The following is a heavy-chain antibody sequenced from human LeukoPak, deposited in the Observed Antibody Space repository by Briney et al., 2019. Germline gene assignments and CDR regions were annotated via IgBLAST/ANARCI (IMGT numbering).Heavy chain of an antibody. J-gene: IGHJ4*02. CDR2: IRYDGSNK. CDR1: GFTFSSYG. CDR3: AKVYLVWLPFTLGY. D-gene: IGHD3-3*01. Sequence: PGGSLRLSCAASGFTFSSYGMHWVRQAPGKGLEWVAFIRYDGSNKYYADSVKGRFTISRDNSKNTLYLQMNSLRAEDTAVYYCAKVYLVWLPFTLGYWGQGTLVTVSS. V-gene: IGHV3-30*02.